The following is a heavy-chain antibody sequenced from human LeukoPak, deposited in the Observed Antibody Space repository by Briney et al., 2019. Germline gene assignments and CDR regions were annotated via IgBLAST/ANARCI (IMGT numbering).Heavy chain of an antibody. Sequence: PGGSLRLSCAASGFTFSSYSMNWVRQAPGKGLEWVSSIGSSSSYIYYADSVKGRFTISRDNAKNSLYLQMNSLRAEDTAVYYCARDLASGAFDIWGQGAMVTVSS. J-gene: IGHJ3*02. CDR2: IGSSSSYI. CDR3: ARDLASGAFDI. V-gene: IGHV3-21*01. CDR1: GFTFSSYS. D-gene: IGHD7-27*01.